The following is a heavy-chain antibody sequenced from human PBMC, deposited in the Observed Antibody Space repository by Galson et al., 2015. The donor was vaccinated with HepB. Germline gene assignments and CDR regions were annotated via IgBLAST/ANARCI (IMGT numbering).Heavy chain of an antibody. CDR3: VKSPFIIAVAGYFDK. J-gene: IGHJ4*02. V-gene: IGHV3-64D*06. CDR2: ISSNGGSL. D-gene: IGHD6-19*01. CDR1: GLVFSDFA. Sequence: SLRLSCAVSGLVFSDFAMHWVRQAPGKGLEYVSSISSNGGSLNHADSVKGRFTISRDNSKNTVFLEMTSLRPEDTAVYYCVKSPFIIAVAGYFDKWGQGTLVTVSS.